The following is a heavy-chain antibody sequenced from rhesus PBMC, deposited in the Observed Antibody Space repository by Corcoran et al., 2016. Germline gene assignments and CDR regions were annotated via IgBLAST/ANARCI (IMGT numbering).Heavy chain of an antibody. CDR2: IAYSGST. CDR3: AIANIVVGVYFDY. V-gene: IGHV4-122*02. D-gene: IGHD2-15*01. CDR1: GYSISSGYG. J-gene: IGHJ4*01. Sequence: QLQLQESGPGLVKPSETLSLTCAVSGYSISSGYGWSWIRQPPGKGLEWIGYIAYSGSTSYNPSRKSRVTISRDTSKNQFSSKISSFTAAVTAVYSFAIANIVVGVYFDYWGQGVLVTVSS.